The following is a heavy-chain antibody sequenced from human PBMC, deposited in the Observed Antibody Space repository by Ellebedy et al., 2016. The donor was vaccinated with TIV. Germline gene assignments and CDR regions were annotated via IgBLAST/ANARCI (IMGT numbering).Heavy chain of an antibody. CDR1: GFAFSSYS. CDR3: ALVSADS. J-gene: IGHJ4*02. CDR2: IKQDGSEK. D-gene: IGHD5/OR15-5a*01. Sequence: GESLKISCAASGFAFSSYSMNWVRQAPGKGLEWVANIKQDGSEKYYVDSVKGRFAISRDNAKNSLYLQMNSLRTEDTAIYYCALVSADSWGQGTLVTVSS. V-gene: IGHV3-7*01.